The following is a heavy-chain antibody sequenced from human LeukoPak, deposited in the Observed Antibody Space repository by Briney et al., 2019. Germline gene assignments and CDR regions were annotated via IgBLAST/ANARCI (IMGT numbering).Heavy chain of an antibody. CDR1: GVTFSDSA. CDR3: ARGAGTIFGEYYYYMDV. CDR2: ISSSGSYI. Sequence: PGGCLRLSCAASGVTFSDSAMTWVRQVPVKGLEWVSSISSSGSYIYYADPVKGRFTTSRDNAKNSRYRQMNSLRADDTAVYHCARGAGTIFGEYYYYMDVWGKGTAVTVSS. J-gene: IGHJ6*03. D-gene: IGHD3-3*01. V-gene: IGHV3-21*01.